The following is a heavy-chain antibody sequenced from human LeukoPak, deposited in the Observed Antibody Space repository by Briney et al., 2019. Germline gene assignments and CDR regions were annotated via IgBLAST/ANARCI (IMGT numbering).Heavy chain of an antibody. J-gene: IGHJ3*01. CDR1: GFILSDNS. CDR2: ISSSGRTR. V-gene: IGHV3-11*01. D-gene: IGHD3-22*01. Sequence: PGGSLRLSCAASGFILSDNSMSWIRQAPGKGLQSISYISSSGRTRQYADSVKGRFTISRDDAKNSLYLEMNRLRAEDTAVYYCARVRSDYHGSSGWTGAFDVWGQGAMVIVSS. CDR3: ARVRSDYHGSSGWTGAFDV.